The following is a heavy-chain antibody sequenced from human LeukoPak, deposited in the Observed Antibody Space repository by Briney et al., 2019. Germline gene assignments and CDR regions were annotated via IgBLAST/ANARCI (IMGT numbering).Heavy chain of an antibody. CDR3: AKAPSPALRFLEWLNGIDY. Sequence: TGGSLRLSCAASGFTFSSYAMSWVRQAPGKGLEWVSAISGSGGSTCYADSVKGRFTISRDNSKNTLYLQMNSLRAEDTAVYYCAKAPSPALRFLEWLNGIDYWGQGTLVTVSS. V-gene: IGHV3-23*01. J-gene: IGHJ4*02. CDR2: ISGSGGST. CDR1: GFTFSSYA. D-gene: IGHD3-3*01.